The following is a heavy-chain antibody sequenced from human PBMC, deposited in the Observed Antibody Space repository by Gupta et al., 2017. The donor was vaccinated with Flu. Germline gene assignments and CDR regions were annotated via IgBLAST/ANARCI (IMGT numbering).Heavy chain of an antibody. V-gene: IGHV3-33*01. J-gene: IGHJ4*02. D-gene: IGHD3-22*01. CDR2: IWYDGSNK. CDR1: GFTFSSYG. CDR3: ARNYYDSSGVAVDY. Sequence: QVQLVESGGGVVQPGRSLRLSCAASGFTFSSYGMHWVSQAPGKGLEWVAVIWYDGSNKYYADSVKGRFTISRDNSKNTLYLQMNSLRAEDTAVYYCARNYYDSSGVAVDYWGQGTLVTVSS.